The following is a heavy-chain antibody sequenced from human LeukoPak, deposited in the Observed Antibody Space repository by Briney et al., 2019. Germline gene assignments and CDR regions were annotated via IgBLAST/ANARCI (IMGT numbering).Heavy chain of an antibody. CDR1: EFTFRSYA. Sequence: GGSLRLSCAASEFTFRSYAMSWVRQAPGKGLEWVSAISGSGATTYSADSVKGRFTISRDNSKNTLYLQMNSLRAEDTAVYYCEIVAPFRVWGQGTLVTVSS. J-gene: IGHJ4*02. CDR3: EIVAPFRV. V-gene: IGHV3-23*01. CDR2: ISGSGATT.